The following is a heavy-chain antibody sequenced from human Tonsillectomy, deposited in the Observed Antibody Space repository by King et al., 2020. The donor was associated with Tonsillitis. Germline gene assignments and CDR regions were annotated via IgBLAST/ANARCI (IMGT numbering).Heavy chain of an antibody. CDR3: ARHSPEATSDAFDI. CDR2: IYYSGVT. Sequence: LQLQESGPRLVKPAETLSLTCTVSGGSITSSSYYWGWIRQPPGKGLEWIGSIYYSGVTFYKPSLKSRVTMSLDTSKDHFSLRLSSVTAADTAMYYCARHSPEATSDAFDIWGQGTVVTVSS. J-gene: IGHJ3*02. CDR1: GGSITSSSYY. V-gene: IGHV4-39*01.